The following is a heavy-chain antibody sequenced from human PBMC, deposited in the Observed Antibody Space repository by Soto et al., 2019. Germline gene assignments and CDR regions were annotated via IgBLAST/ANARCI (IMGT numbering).Heavy chain of an antibody. D-gene: IGHD6-6*01. Sequence: GESLKISCAASGFTVSSNYMSWVRQAPGKGLEWVSVIYSGGSTYYADSVKGRFTISRDNSKNTLYLQMNSLRAEDTAVYYCARGEQLANSYFDSWGQGPLVTVSS. CDR3: ARGEQLANSYFDS. CDR1: GFTVSSNY. CDR2: IYSGGST. J-gene: IGHJ4*02. V-gene: IGHV3-53*01.